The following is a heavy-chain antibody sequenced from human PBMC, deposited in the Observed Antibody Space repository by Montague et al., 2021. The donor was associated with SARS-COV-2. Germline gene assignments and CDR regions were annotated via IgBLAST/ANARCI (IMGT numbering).Heavy chain of an antibody. CDR1: GGSISTYY. Sequence: SETLSLTCTVSGGSISTYYWSWIRQPPGKGLEWIGYIYYSGSTNXXPSLKSRVTISVDTSKIQFSLKLSSVTAADTAVYYCARDGYNAHQNYWYFDLWGRGTLVTVSS. V-gene: IGHV4-59*12. J-gene: IGHJ2*01. CDR3: ARDGYNAHQNYWYFDL. CDR2: IYYSGST. D-gene: IGHD5-24*01.